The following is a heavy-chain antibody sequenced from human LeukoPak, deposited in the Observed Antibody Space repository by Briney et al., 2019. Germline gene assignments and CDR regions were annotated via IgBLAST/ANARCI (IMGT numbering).Heavy chain of an antibody. CDR2: INPSGGST. V-gene: IGHV1-46*01. CDR3: ARESGSGYSSEWGDFDY. J-gene: IGHJ4*02. CDR1: GYIFTSYY. D-gene: IGHD6-25*01. Sequence: ASVKVSCKASGYIFTSYYMHWVRQAPGQGLEWMGIINPSGGSTSYAQKFQGRVTMTRDTSTSTVYMELSSLRSEDTAVYYCARESGSGYSSEWGDFDYWGQGTLVTVSS.